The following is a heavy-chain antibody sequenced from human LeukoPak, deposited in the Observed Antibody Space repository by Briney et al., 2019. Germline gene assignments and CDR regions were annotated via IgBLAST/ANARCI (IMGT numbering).Heavy chain of an antibody. J-gene: IGHJ3*02. Sequence: ASVKVSCKASGYTFTGYFMNWVRQAPGQGPEWMGRINPKTGGTNYAQKFQGRVTMTRDTSITTGYMELSRLRSDDTAVYYCARVGDGLNGAFDMWGQGTLVTVSS. CDR3: ARVGDGLNGAFDM. D-gene: IGHD5-24*01. CDR1: GYTFTGYF. V-gene: IGHV1-2*06. CDR2: INPKTGGT.